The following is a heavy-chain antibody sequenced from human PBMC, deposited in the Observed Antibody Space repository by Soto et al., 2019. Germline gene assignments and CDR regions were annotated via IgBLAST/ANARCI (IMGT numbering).Heavy chain of an antibody. Sequence: GASVKVSCKASGYTFTNYAMHWVRQAPGQRLEWMGWINAGNGNTKYSQKFQGRVTITRDTSASTAYMELSSLRSEDTAVYYCARSIVVVTALAYWGQGTLVTVSS. J-gene: IGHJ4*02. D-gene: IGHD2-21*02. V-gene: IGHV1-3*01. CDR2: INAGNGNT. CDR3: ARSIVVVTALAY. CDR1: GYTFTNYA.